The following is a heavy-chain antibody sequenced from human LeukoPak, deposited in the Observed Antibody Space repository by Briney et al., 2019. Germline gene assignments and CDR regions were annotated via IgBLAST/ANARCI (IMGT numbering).Heavy chain of an antibody. V-gene: IGHV4-34*01. Sequence: SETLSLTCTVSGGSISGYYWSWIRQPPGKGLEWIGEINHSGSTNYNPSLKSRVTISVDTSKNQFSLKLSSVTAADTAVYYCARVTRITIFGVVYYFDYWGQGTLVTVSS. CDR1: GGSISGYY. J-gene: IGHJ4*02. CDR3: ARVTRITIFGVVYYFDY. CDR2: INHSGST. D-gene: IGHD3-3*01.